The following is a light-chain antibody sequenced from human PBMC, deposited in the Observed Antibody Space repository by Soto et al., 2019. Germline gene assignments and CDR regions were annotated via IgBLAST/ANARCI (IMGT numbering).Light chain of an antibody. J-gene: IGKJ5*01. V-gene: IGKV3-11*01. CDR2: DAS. CDR1: QSVSTY. Sequence: IMLKHSPATLSLSQGERATLSCRASQSVSTYLAWYQQRPGQAPRLLIYDASNRATGIPARFSGRGSGTDFTLTFCSLEPEDFAVYYCEQRSSAISSGQGALLEIK. CDR3: EQRSSAIS.